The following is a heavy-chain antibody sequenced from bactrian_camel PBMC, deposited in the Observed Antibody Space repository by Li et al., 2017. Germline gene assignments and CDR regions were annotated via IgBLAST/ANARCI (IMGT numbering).Heavy chain of an antibody. CDR3: GAVRAAICSMEWTPRMFPN. CDR2: IDGEGYT. J-gene: IGHJ4*01. D-gene: IGHD3*01. Sequence: VQLVESGGGSVQAGGSLRLSCTASGAIPTKYTYCMAWFRQAPGKDPEGVASIDGEGYTTYADSVKGRFAVARNNAKTTLTLQMNSLNPEDSGMYYCGAVRAAICSMEWTPRMFPNWGQGTQVTVS. CDR1: GAIPTKYTYC. V-gene: IGHV3S55*01.